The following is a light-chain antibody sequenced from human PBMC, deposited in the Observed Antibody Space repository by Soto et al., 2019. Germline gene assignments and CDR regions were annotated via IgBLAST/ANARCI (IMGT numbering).Light chain of an antibody. CDR1: QSLSGNY. CDR2: GAS. J-gene: IGKJ5*01. V-gene: IGKV3-20*01. Sequence: EIVLTQSPGTLSLSPGERATLSCRASQSLSGNYLAWYQQKPGQAPRFLIYGASNMATGIPDRFSGGGSGTDFALTISRPEPEDSAVYYCQQYGSSPITFGQGTRLEIK. CDR3: QQYGSSPIT.